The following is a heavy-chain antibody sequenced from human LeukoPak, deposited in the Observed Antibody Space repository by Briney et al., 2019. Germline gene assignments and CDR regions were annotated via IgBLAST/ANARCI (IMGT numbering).Heavy chain of an antibody. V-gene: IGHV1-46*01. CDR1: GYTFTSYY. J-gene: IGHJ5*02. CDR3: ARRGYYYDSSEYDWFDP. CDR2: INPSGGST. D-gene: IGHD3-22*01. Sequence: GASVKVSCKASGYTFTSYYMHWVRQAPGQGLEWMGIINPSGGSTTYAQKFQGRVTMTRDTSTSTVYMELSSLRPEDTAVYYCARRGYYYDSSEYDWFDPWGQGTLVTVSS.